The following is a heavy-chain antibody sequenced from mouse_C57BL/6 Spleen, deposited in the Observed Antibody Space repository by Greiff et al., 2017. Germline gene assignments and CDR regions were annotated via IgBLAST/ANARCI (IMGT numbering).Heavy chain of an antibody. D-gene: IGHD4-1*01. J-gene: IGHJ2*01. CDR2: IDPETGGT. CDR3: TNKLEPFDY. V-gene: IGHV1-15*01. CDR1: GYTFTDYE. Sequence: QVQLQQSGAELVRPGASVTLSCKASGYTFTDYEMHWVKQTPVHGLEWIGAIDPETGGTAYNQKFKGKAILTADKSSSTAYMELRSLTSEDSAVYYCTNKLEPFDYWGQGTTLTVSS.